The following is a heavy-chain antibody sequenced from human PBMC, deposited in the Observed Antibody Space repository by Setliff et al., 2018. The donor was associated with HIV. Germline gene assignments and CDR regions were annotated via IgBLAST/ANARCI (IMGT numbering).Heavy chain of an antibody. J-gene: IGHJ4*02. Sequence: ASVKVSCKTSAYTFNSYYMHWIRQAPGQGLEWMGLIGPSGSSTTYAQNFQGRVTMSRDTSTNTVYMERSSLRSEDTAVYYCARDHIAARSVDYWGQGTLVTVSS. CDR2: IGPSGSST. CDR1: AYTFNSYY. D-gene: IGHD6-6*01. CDR3: ARDHIAARSVDY. V-gene: IGHV1-46*02.